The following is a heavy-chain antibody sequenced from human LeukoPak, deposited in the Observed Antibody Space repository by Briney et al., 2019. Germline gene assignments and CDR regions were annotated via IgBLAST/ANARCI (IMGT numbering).Heavy chain of an antibody. V-gene: IGHV3-23*01. Sequence: GRSLRLSCVVSGFMSGSYPMTWVRQDPRKGLEWLSTVSGRGDSTYYAESVKGRFTISRDTSKNTVYLQMNSLRAEDTALYYCAKGYRRGWYVGGNFDYWGQGTPVTVSS. CDR3: AKGYRRGWYVGGNFDY. CDR1: GFMSGSYP. D-gene: IGHD6-19*01. CDR2: VSGRGDST. J-gene: IGHJ4*02.